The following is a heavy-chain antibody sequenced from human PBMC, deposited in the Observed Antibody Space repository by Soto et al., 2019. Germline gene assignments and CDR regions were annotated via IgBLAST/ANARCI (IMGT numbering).Heavy chain of an antibody. CDR1: GGTFSSYA. CDR2: IIPIFGTA. J-gene: IGHJ5*02. CDR3: ARDWAEYSSFANWFDP. Sequence: QVQLVQSGAEVKKPGSSVKVSYKASGGTFSSYAISWVRQAPGQGLEWMGGIIPIFGTANYAQKFQGRVTITADESTSTAYMELSSLRSEDTAVYYCARDWAEYSSFANWFDPWGQGTLVTVSS. D-gene: IGHD6-6*01. V-gene: IGHV1-69*01.